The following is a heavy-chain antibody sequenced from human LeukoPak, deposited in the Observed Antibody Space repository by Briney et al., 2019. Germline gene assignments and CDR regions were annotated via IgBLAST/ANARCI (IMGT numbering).Heavy chain of an antibody. Sequence: GASVKVSCKASGYTFAGYYIHWVRRAPGQGLEWLGWTNPNKGDTKSAQKFRDRVIMTTDTALTTAYMEVFNLSSDDTAVDYCTRSSWDCSSGSCYSNMNFDYWGQGTLVTVSS. J-gene: IGHJ4*02. CDR1: GYTFAGYY. D-gene: IGHD2-15*01. V-gene: IGHV1-2*02. CDR2: TNPNKGDT. CDR3: TRSSWDCSSGSCYSNMNFDY.